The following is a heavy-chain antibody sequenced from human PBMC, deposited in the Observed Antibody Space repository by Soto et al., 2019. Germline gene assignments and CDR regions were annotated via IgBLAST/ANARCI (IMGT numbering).Heavy chain of an antibody. CDR2: IYYSGST. D-gene: IGHD1-1*01. V-gene: IGHV4-59*08. J-gene: IGHJ4*02. CDR3: ARRYGYSFDY. Sequence: QVQLQESGPGLVKPSETLSLTCTVSGGSISSYYWSWIRQPPGKGLEWIGYIYYSGSTNYNPSLKSRVTISVDTSKNQSSLKLRSVTAADTAVYYCARRYGYSFDYWGQGTLVTVSS. CDR1: GGSISSYY.